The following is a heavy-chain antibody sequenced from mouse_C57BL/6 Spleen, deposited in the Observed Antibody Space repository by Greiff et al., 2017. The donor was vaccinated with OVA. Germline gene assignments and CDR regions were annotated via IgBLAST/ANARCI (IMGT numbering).Heavy chain of an antibody. Sequence: VKLVESEGGLVQPGSSMKLSCPASGFTFSDYYMAWVRQVPEKGLEWVANINYDGSSTYYLDSLKSRFIISRDNAKNILYLQMSSLKSEDTATYYCARVNWDWFAYWGQGTLVTVSA. CDR2: INYDGSST. V-gene: IGHV5-16*01. CDR1: GFTFSDYY. J-gene: IGHJ3*01. CDR3: ARVNWDWFAY. D-gene: IGHD4-1*01.